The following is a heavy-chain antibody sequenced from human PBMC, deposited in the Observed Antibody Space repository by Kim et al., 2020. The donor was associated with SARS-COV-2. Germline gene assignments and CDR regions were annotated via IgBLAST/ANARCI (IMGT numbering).Heavy chain of an antibody. CDR1: GFTFSNYW. D-gene: IGHD2-2*01. CDR2: IRQDGNDK. V-gene: IGHV3-7*01. Sequence: GGSLRLSCGASGFTFSNYWMSWVRQAPGKGLEWVANIRQDGNDKQYVDSVKGRFTISRDNAKSSLYLQMNSLRDEDTAVYYCARFSRRESSCPGYWGRGT. J-gene: IGHJ4*02. CDR3: ARFSRRESSCPGY.